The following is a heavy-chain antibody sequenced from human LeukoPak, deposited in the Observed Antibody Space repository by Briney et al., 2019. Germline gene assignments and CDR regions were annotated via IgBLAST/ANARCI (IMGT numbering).Heavy chain of an antibody. V-gene: IGHV4-59*01. CDR1: GGSISSYY. CDR2: IYYSGSN. Sequence: SETLSLTCTVSGGSISSYYWSWIRQPPGKGLEWIGYIYYSGSNNYNPSLKSRVTISVDTSKNLFSLKLSSVAAADTAVYYCARRRDYFDYWGQGTLVTVSS. J-gene: IGHJ4*02. CDR3: ARRRDYFDY.